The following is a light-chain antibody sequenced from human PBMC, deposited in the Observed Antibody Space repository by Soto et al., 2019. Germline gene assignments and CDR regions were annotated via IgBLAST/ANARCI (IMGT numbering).Light chain of an antibody. Sequence: QSALTQPASVSGSPGQSITISCTGASSDVGGYDYVSWYQQHPGKAPKLMIYDVTTRPSGVSNRFSSSTSGNTASLTISRLQAEDEADYYCCSYTTSSTPYVFGTGTKVTVL. CDR1: SSDVGGYDY. CDR3: CSYTTSSTPYV. J-gene: IGLJ1*01. V-gene: IGLV2-14*01. CDR2: DVT.